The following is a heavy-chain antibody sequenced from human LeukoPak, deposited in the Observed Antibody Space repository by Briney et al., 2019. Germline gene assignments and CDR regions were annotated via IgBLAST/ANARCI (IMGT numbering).Heavy chain of an antibody. CDR2: ISYDGNNK. D-gene: IGHD6-19*01. CDR3: ARVPGPYSSGWPYFDY. V-gene: IGHV3-30*03. J-gene: IGHJ4*02. Sequence: PGGSLRLSCAASGFAFSSYGMHWVRQAPGKGLEWVAAISYDGNNKYYADSVKGRLTISRDNSKNTLYVQMNSLRSDDTAVYYCARVPGPYSSGWPYFDYWGQGTLVTVSS. CDR1: GFAFSSYG.